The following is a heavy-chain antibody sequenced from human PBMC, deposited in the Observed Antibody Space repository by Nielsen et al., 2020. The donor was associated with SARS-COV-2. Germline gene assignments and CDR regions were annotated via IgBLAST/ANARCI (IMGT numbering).Heavy chain of an antibody. D-gene: IGHD5-12*01. V-gene: IGHV3-11*01. J-gene: IGHJ2*01. CDR3: ARNGHGGYDWSPRYFDL. CDR2: INTPATL. CDR1: GFTFSDYY. Sequence: GESLKISCAASGFTFSDYYMSWVRQSPGRGLEWVSYINTPATLYYADSLKGRFTISRHNPKNSLYLQMNSLRAEDTAVYYCARNGHGGYDWSPRYFDLWGRGTLVTVSS.